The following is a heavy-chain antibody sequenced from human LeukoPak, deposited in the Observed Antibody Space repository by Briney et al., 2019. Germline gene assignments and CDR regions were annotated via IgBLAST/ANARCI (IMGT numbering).Heavy chain of an antibody. CDR3: ARDPDSSGFDY. CDR1: GFTFSSSA. J-gene: IGHJ4*02. V-gene: IGHV3-23*01. Sequence: GGSLRLSCAASGFTFSSSAMSWVRQAPGKGLEWVSAISNNGGYTYYADSVQGRFTISRDNSKSTLCLQMNSLRAEDTAVYYCARDPDSSGFDYWGQGTLVTVSS. CDR2: ISNNGGYT. D-gene: IGHD6-19*01.